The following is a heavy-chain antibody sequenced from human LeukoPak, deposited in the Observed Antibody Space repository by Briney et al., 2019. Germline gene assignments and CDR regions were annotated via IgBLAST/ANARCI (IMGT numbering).Heavy chain of an antibody. D-gene: IGHD3-10*01. J-gene: IGHJ4*02. V-gene: IGHV3-23*01. Sequence: PGGSLRLSRAASGFTFSSYAMSWVRQAPGKGLEWVSAISGSGGSTYYADSVKGRFTISRDNSKNTLYLQMNSLRAEDTAVYYCAKVCQRTYYYGSGSYITPDYWGQGTLVTVSS. CDR3: AKVCQRTYYYGSGSYITPDY. CDR2: ISGSGGST. CDR1: GFTFSSYA.